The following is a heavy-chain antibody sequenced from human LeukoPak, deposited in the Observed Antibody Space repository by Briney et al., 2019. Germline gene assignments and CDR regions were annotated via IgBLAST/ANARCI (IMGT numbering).Heavy chain of an antibody. CDR1: GGSVSSITYY. CDR2: VYNSRST. J-gene: IGHJ3*02. Sequence: PSETLSLTCTVSGGSVSSITYYWSWIRQPPGKGLEWIGYVYNSRSTNYNPSLRSRVTISVDTSKNKFSLKLTSVTAADTAVYFCASRAKLYSGSGTPGDAFEIWGQGTMVTVSS. CDR3: ASRAKLYSGSGTPGDAFEI. D-gene: IGHD3-10*01. V-gene: IGHV4-61*01.